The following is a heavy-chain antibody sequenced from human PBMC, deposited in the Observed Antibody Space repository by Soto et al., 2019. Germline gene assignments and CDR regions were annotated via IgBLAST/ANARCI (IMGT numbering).Heavy chain of an antibody. CDR3: ARGGIVTTNYYYYGMDV. CDR1: GGTFSSYA. D-gene: IGHD4-4*01. Sequence: ASVKVSCKASGGTFSSYAISWVRQAPGQGLEWMGGIIPIFGTANYAQKFQGRVTITADESTSTAYMELSSLRSEDTAVYYCARGGIVTTNYYYYGMDVWGQGTTVTVSS. J-gene: IGHJ6*02. CDR2: IIPIFGTA. V-gene: IGHV1-69*13.